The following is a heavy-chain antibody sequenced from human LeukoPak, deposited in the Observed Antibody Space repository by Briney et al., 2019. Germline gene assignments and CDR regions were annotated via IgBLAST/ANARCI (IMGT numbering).Heavy chain of an antibody. D-gene: IGHD3-22*01. V-gene: IGHV1-2*06. CDR1: GYTFTGYY. Sequence: GASVKVSCKASGYTFTGYYMHWVRQAPGQGLEWMGRINPNNGGTNYAQKFQARVTMTRDTSISTDYLELSRLRSDDTAVYYCARGGPYYYDSSGYYIGYWGQGALVTVSS. CDR3: ARGGPYYYDSSGYYIGY. J-gene: IGHJ4*02. CDR2: INPNNGGT.